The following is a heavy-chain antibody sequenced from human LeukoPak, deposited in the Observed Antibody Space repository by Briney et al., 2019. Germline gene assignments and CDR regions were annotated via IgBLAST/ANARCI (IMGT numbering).Heavy chain of an antibody. CDR2: IYYSGST. D-gene: IGHD1-26*01. CDR3: ARGRVEWELLSPIDY. CDR1: GGSISSYY. Sequence: PSETLSLTCTVSGGSISSYYWSWIRQPPGKGLEWIGYIYYSGSTNYNPSLKSRVTISVDTSKNQFSLKLSSVTAADTAVYYCARGRVEWELLSPIDYWGQGTLVTVSS. V-gene: IGHV4-59*12. J-gene: IGHJ4*02.